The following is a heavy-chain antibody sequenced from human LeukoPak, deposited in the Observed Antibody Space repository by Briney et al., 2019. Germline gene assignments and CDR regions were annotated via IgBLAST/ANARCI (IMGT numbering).Heavy chain of an antibody. D-gene: IGHD3-10*01. CDR3: ARSRRPGTYYYAMDV. Sequence: GRSLRLSCAASGFTLSNYAMQWVRQAPGKGLEWVAVISYDGSNKYYPDSVKGRSTISRDNSKSTLYLQMTSLRAEDTALYYCARSRRPGTYYYAMDVWGQGTTVTVSS. CDR1: GFTLSNYA. V-gene: IGHV3-30*04. J-gene: IGHJ6*02. CDR2: ISYDGSNK.